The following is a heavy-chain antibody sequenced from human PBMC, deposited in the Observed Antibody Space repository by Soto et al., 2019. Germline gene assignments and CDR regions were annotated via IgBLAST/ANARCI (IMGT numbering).Heavy chain of an antibody. CDR2: MNPNSGNT. D-gene: IGHD3-3*01. V-gene: IGHV1-18*01. CDR1: GYTFTSYD. CDR3: ARDFPRFKNWFDP. Sequence: ASVKVSCKASGYTFTSYDINWVRQATGQGLEWMGWMNPNSGNTNYAQKLQGRVTMTTDTSTSTAYMELRSLRSDDTAVYYCARDFPRFKNWFDPWGQGTLVTVS. J-gene: IGHJ5*02.